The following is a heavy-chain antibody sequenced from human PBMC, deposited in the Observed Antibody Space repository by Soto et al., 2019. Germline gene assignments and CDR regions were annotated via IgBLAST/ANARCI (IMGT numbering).Heavy chain of an antibody. CDR1: EFPFSSYG. V-gene: IGHV3-33*01. J-gene: IGHJ6*02. CDR2: IWYDGSNK. D-gene: IGHD1-26*01. Sequence: RLSXAASEFPFSSYGMHWVRQAPGKRLEWVAVIWYDGSNKYYADSVKGRFTISRDNSKNTLYLQMNSLRAEDTAVYHCARVEPNYYYYGMDVWGQGTTVTVSS. CDR3: ARVEPNYYYYGMDV.